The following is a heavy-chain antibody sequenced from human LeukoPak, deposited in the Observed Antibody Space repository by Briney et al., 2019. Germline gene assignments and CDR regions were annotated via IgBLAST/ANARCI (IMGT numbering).Heavy chain of an antibody. CDR3: ARDFGIVVVTAEGAAFDY. Sequence: SDTLSLTCTVSGYSITNTNWWGWIRQPPGKGLEWIGYIYYSGSTYYNPSLKSRVTISVDTSKNQFSLKLSSVTAADTAVYYCARDFGIVVVTAEGAAFDYWGQGTLVTVSS. CDR1: GYSITNTNW. CDR2: IYYSGST. V-gene: IGHV4-28*03. J-gene: IGHJ4*02. D-gene: IGHD2-21*02.